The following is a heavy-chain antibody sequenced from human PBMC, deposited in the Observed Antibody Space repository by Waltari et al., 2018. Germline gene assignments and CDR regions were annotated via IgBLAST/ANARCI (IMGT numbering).Heavy chain of an antibody. CDR1: GYTFTSYD. CDR2: MNPNSGNT. D-gene: IGHD3-10*01. J-gene: IGHJ5*02. CDR3: ARVLKMVRGVIGYNWFDP. Sequence: QVQLVQSGAEVKKPGASVKVSCKASGYTFTSYDINWVRQATGQGLEWMGWMNPNSGNTGYAQKFQGRVTMTRNTSISTAYMELSSLRSEDTAVYYCARVLKMVRGVIGYNWFDPWGQGTLVTVSS. V-gene: IGHV1-8*01.